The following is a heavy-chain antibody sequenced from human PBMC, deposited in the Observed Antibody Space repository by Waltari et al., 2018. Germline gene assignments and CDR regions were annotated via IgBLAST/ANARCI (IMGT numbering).Heavy chain of an antibody. Sequence: QFQLVESGGGVVQPGRSLRLPCAGSGFLFGNCNMHWVRQTPGQGLQWVAAISHDGSNKDYADSVKSRFTVSRDNSNNTLYLQINSLRADDTGIYFCVKYSGFDYFFDYWGQGTLVTVSS. CDR2: ISHDGSNK. V-gene: IGHV3-30*18. CDR1: GFLFGNCN. J-gene: IGHJ4*02. D-gene: IGHD5-12*01. CDR3: VKYSGFDYFFDY.